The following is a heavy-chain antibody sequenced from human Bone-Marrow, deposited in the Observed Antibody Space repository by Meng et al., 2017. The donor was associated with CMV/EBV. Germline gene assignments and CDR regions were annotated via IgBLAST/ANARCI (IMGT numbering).Heavy chain of an antibody. V-gene: IGHV4-59*01. CDR3: ARGSLGYCSSTSCYTSKIHPKYYFDY. CDR2: IYYSGST. D-gene: IGHD2-2*02. CDR1: GGSISSYN. Sequence: SETLSLTCTVSGGSISSYNWSWIRQPPGKGLEWIGYIYYSGSTNYNPSLKSRVTISVDTSKNQFSLKLSSVTAADTAVYYCARGSLGYCSSTSCYTSKIHPKYYFDYWGQGTLVTVSS. J-gene: IGHJ4*02.